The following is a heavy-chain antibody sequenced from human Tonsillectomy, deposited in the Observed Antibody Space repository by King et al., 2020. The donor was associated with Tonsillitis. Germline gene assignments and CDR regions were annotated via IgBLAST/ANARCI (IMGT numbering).Heavy chain of an antibody. CDR2: ITWDGDIT. CDR3: AKEDAYCSGTSCYATLDY. Sequence: EVQLVESGGLVVRPGGSLRLSCAVSGFSFDDYTMHWVRQFPGKSLEWVSLITWDGDITHYADSVKGRFTISRDNSKNSVYLQMSSLRTEDTALYYCAKEDAYCSGTSCYATLDYWGQGTLVTVSS. D-gene: IGHD2-2*01. V-gene: IGHV3-43*01. CDR1: GFSFDDYT. J-gene: IGHJ4*02.